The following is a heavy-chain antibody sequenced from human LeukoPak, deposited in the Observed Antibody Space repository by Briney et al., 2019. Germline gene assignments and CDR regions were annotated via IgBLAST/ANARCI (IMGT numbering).Heavy chain of an antibody. D-gene: IGHD6-19*01. J-gene: IGHJ4*02. CDR1: GYAIISGGFS. CDR3: ARDGRAGSLFAY. CDR2: IYDRGPA. V-gene: IGHV4-30-2*01. Sequence: PSQTLSLTCTVSGYAIISGGFSWNWIRQPPGKGLEWIGCIYDRGPAHYNPSLKSRFTISVDRPKNQFFLNVTSLTAADTAIYYCARDGRAGSLFAYWGQGTLVTVSS.